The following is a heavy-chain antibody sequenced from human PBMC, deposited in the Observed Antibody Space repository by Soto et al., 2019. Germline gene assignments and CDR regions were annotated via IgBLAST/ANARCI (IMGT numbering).Heavy chain of an antibody. J-gene: IGHJ6*02. Sequence: QVQLVQSGAEVKKPGSSVKVSCKASGGTFSSYAISWVRQAPGQGLEWMGGIIPIFGTADYEQKFQDRVTSPSGEATCTVYMELSSLRSEDTAVYYCTTPPEVCPAYYYYGRDVWGQGTTVTVSS. V-gene: IGHV1-69*05. CDR2: IIPIFGTA. CDR1: GGTFSSYA. CDR3: TTPPEVCPAYYYYGRDV.